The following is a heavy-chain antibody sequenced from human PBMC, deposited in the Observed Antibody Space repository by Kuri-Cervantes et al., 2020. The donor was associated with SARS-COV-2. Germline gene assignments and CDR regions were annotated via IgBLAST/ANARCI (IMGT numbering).Heavy chain of an antibody. Sequence: ASVKVSCKASGYTFTSYGISWVRQAPGQGLEWMGWISAYNGNTNYAQKLQGRVTMTTDTSTSTAYMELRSLRSDDTAVYYCARDGYNWNDPGAFDIWGQGTMVTVSS. D-gene: IGHD1-20*01. CDR1: GYTFTSYG. J-gene: IGHJ3*02. V-gene: IGHV1-18*01. CDR3: ARDGYNWNDPGAFDI. CDR2: ISAYNGNT.